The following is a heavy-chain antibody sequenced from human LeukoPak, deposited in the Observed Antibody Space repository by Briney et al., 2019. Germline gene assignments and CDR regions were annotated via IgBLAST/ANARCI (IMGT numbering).Heavy chain of an antibody. J-gene: IGHJ4*02. CDR2: INPNSGGT. Sequence: ASVKVSCKASGYTFTGYYMHWVRQAPGQGLERMGWINPNSGGTNYAQKFQGRVTMTRDTSISTAYMELSRLRSDDTAVYYCARGRGRYNWNDDRLFDYWGQGTLVTVSS. CDR3: ARGRGRYNWNDDRLFDY. V-gene: IGHV1-2*02. D-gene: IGHD1-20*01. CDR1: GYTFTGYY.